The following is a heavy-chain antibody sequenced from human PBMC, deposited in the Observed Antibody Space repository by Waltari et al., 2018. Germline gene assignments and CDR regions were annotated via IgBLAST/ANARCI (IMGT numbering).Heavy chain of an antibody. CDR1: GYSISSGYY. CDR3: ARCHSSSWSPFDY. CDR2: IYHSGST. J-gene: IGHJ4*02. D-gene: IGHD6-13*01. Sequence: QVQLQESGPGLVKPSETLSLTCAVSGYSISSGYYWGWIRQPPGKGLEWIGSIYHSGSTYYNPALKSRVTISVDTSKNQFSLKLSSVTAADTAVYYCARCHSSSWSPFDYWGQGTLVTVSS. V-gene: IGHV4-38-2*01.